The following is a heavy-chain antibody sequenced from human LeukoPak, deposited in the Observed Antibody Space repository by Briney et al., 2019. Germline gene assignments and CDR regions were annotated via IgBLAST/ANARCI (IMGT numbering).Heavy chain of an antibody. CDR2: ISSSSSYV. V-gene: IGHV3-21*01. CDR1: GFTFSSYS. CDR3: ARDGITIFGVVIIDYYYGMDV. J-gene: IGHJ6*02. Sequence: PGGSLRLSCAASGFTFSSYSMNWVRQAPGKGLEWVSSISSSSSYVYYADSVKGRFTISRDNAKNSLSLQMNSLRAEDTAVYYCARDGITIFGVVIIDYYYGMDVWGQGTTVTVSS. D-gene: IGHD3-3*01.